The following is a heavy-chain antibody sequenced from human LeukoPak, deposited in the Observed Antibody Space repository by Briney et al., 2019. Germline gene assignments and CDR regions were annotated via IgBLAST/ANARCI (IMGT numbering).Heavy chain of an antibody. J-gene: IGHJ4*02. V-gene: IGHV1-8*01. CDR1: GYTFTSYD. CDR2: MNPNSGNT. CDR3: ARDPRGLGMSFDY. D-gene: IGHD7-27*01. Sequence: GASVKVSCKASGYTFTSYDINWVRQATGQGLEWMGWMNPNSGNTGYAQKFQGRVTMTRNTSISTAYMELSSLRSDDTAVYYCARDPRGLGMSFDYWGQGTLVTVSS.